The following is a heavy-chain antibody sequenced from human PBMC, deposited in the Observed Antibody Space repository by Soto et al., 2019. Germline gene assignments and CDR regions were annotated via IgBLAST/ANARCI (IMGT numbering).Heavy chain of an antibody. D-gene: IGHD3-16*01. CDR1: GGSISSSSYY. CDR3: ARPRVALAFMIAPIDY. CDR2: VYYSGST. V-gene: IGHV4-39*01. Sequence: QLQLQESGPGLVKPSETLSLTCTVSGGSISSSSYYWGWIRQPPGKELEWIGSVYYSGSTYYNPSLKSRVTISVDTSKNQFSLKLSSVTAADSAVYYCARPRVALAFMIAPIDYWGQGTLVTVSS. J-gene: IGHJ4*02.